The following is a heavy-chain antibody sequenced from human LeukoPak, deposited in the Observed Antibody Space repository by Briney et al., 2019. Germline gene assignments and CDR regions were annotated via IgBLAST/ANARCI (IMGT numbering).Heavy chain of an antibody. CDR1: GYTYTTDG. D-gene: IGHD6-13*01. CDR3: ARDRGIAESASFDP. J-gene: IGHJ5*02. V-gene: IGHV1-18*01. CDR2: IDTYRGKT. Sequence: ASVKVSCKASGYTYTTDGISWVRQAPGQGLEWMGWIDTYRGKTNYAQKFQGRVTMTSDTSTSTAYMELRSLRSDDTAVYYCARDRGIAESASFDPWGQGTLVTVSS.